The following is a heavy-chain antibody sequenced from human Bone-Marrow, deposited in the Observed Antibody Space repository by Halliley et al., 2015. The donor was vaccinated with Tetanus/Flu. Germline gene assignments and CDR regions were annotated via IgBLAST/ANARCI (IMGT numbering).Heavy chain of an antibody. Sequence: WMGRIDPSDSYTNFSPSFQGHVTISVDKSISTAFLQWSGLKASDTAMYYCAGDGSGSFSFDYWGQGTLVTVSS. CDR2: IDPSDSYT. J-gene: IGHJ4*02. D-gene: IGHD3-10*01. CDR3: AGDGSGSFSFDY. V-gene: IGHV5-10-1*01.